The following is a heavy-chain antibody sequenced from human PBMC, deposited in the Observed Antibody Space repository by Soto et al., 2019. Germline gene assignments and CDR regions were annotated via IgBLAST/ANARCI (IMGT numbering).Heavy chain of an antibody. Sequence: PGGSLRLSCAASGFTFSSYAMSWVRQAPGKGLEWVSAISGSGGSTYYADSVKGRFTISRDNSKNTLYLQMNSLRAEDTAVYYCAKVLQGVATTPDTFDYWGQGTLVTVSS. J-gene: IGHJ4*02. CDR2: ISGSGGST. CDR1: GFTFSSYA. D-gene: IGHD2-15*01. CDR3: AKVLQGVATTPDTFDY. V-gene: IGHV3-23*01.